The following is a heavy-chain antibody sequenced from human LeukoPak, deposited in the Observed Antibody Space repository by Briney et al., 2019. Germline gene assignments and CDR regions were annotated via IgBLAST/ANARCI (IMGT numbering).Heavy chain of an antibody. CDR3: ARGYSWAGFDY. Sequence: GSSVKVSCKASGGTFSSYAISWVRQAPGQGLEWMGGIITIFGTANYAQKFQGRVTITADEPTSTAYMELSSLGSEDTAVYYCARGYSWAGFDYWGQGTLVTVSS. CDR1: GGTFSSYA. CDR2: IITIFGTA. J-gene: IGHJ4*02. D-gene: IGHD2-15*01. V-gene: IGHV1-69*01.